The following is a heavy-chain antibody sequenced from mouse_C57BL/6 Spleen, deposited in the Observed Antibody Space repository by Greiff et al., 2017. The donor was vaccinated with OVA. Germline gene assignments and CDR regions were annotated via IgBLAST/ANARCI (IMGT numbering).Heavy chain of an antibody. D-gene: IGHD3-1*01. CDR2: IYLGYGDA. CDR1: GYAFSSSW. CDR3: GRSGARADY. V-gene: IGHV1-80*01. Sequence: QVQLQQSGAELVQPAASVKISCKASGYAFSSSWMNWVKKRPGTGLEWIGQIYLGYGDANCNGKFMGKAILTADKTTHAAYMQLSSLTSEDSAVYFCGRSGARADYWGQGTTRTVSS. J-gene: IGHJ2*01.